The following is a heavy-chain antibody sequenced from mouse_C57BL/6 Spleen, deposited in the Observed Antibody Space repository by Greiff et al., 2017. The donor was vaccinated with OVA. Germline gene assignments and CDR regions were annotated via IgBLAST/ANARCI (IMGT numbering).Heavy chain of an antibody. J-gene: IGHJ3*01. Sequence: QVQLQQPGPELVKPGASVKLSCKASGYTFTSYWMHWVKQRPGQGLEWIGNINPSNGGTNYNEKFKSKATLTVDKSSSTAYMQLSSLTSEDSAVYYCARLPLDLQAWFAYWGQGTLVTVSA. V-gene: IGHV1-53*01. D-gene: IGHD6-1*01. CDR2: INPSNGGT. CDR1: GYTFTSYW. CDR3: ARLPLDLQAWFAY.